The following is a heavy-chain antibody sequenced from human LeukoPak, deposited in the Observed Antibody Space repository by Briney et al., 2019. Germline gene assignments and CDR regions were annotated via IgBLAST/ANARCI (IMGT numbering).Heavy chain of an antibody. J-gene: IGHJ4*02. CDR1: GESMYNDNW. Sequence: PSGTLSLTCAVSGESMYNDNWWSWVRQPPGRGLEWIGEISYRGSTNYNPSLKSRVTISADNSKNQFSLKLTSVTAADTVVYYCARCGFWKWDYWGQGTPVTVSS. CDR3: ARCGFWKWDY. CDR2: ISYRGST. D-gene: IGHD3-3*01. V-gene: IGHV4-4*02.